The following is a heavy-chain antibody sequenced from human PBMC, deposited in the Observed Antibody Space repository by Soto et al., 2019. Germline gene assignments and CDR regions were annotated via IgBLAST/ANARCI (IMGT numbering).Heavy chain of an antibody. Sequence: EVQLLQSGGGWVQPGGSLRLSCAASGFTFSNYAMAWVRQAPGKGLEWVSSISGSGVIKYYADSVQGRFTISRDNSNITLSVQMNSLRVEDTAIYYCAKDLTSMVRVVLPSPWGQGILVTVSS. V-gene: IGHV3-23*01. CDR2: ISGSGVIK. J-gene: IGHJ5*02. CDR1: GFTFSNYA. CDR3: AKDLTSMVRVVLPSP. D-gene: IGHD3-10*01.